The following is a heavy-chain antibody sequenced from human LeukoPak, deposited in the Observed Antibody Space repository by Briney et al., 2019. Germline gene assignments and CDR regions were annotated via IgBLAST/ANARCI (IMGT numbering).Heavy chain of an antibody. Sequence: ASVKVSCKASGYTFSDYYIHWVRQAPGQGLEWVGWINPKTGGTDYAQRFQGSVTMTRDTSINTAYMELNRLKFDDTAVFYCARARGLIYSDYDLFDYWGQGALVTVSS. V-gene: IGHV1-2*02. CDR3: ARARGLIYSDYDLFDY. CDR1: GYTFSDYY. J-gene: IGHJ4*02. D-gene: IGHD5-12*01. CDR2: INPKTGGT.